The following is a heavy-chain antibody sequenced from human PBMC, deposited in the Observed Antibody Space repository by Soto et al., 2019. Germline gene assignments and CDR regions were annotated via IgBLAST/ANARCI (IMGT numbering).Heavy chain of an antibody. J-gene: IGHJ6*02. CDR2: ISGSGGST. V-gene: IGHV3-23*01. D-gene: IGHD2-2*02. CDR3: AKSLPVGYCSSTSCYRGYYYYYYGMDV. Sequence: EVQLLESGGGLVQPGGSLRLSCAASGFTFSSYAMSWVRQAPGKGLEWVSAISGSGGSTYYEDSVKGRFTISRDNSKNTLYLQMNSLRAEDTAVYYCAKSLPVGYCSSTSCYRGYYYYYYGMDVWGQGTTVTVSS. CDR1: GFTFSSYA.